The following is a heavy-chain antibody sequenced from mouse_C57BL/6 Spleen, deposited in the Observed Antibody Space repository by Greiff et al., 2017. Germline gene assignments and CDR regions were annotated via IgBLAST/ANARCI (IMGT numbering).Heavy chain of an antibody. CDR2: IDPEDGDT. J-gene: IGHJ4*01. D-gene: IGHD2-3*01. Sequence: VQLQQSGAELVKPGASVKLSCTASGFNIKDYYMHWVKQRTEQGLEWIGRIDPEDGDTKYAPKFQGKATITADTSSNTAYLQLSSLTSEDTAVYYCARSDDGYYAMDYWGQGTSVTVSS. CDR3: ARSDDGYYAMDY. CDR1: GFNIKDYY. V-gene: IGHV14-2*01.